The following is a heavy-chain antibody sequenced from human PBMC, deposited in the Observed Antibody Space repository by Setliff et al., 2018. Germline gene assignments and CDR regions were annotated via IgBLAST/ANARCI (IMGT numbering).Heavy chain of an antibody. V-gene: IGHV3-48*03. CDR1: GFTFSSYE. CDR2: ISGSGRTI. J-gene: IGHJ3*02. Sequence: GGSLRLSCAASGFTFSSYEMNWVRQAPGKGLEWVSYISGSGRTIYYADSVKGRFTISRDNAKNSLYLQMNSLRAEDTAVYYCARAGYISARWAFDIWGQGTMVTVSS. CDR3: ARAGYISARWAFDI. D-gene: IGHD3-22*01.